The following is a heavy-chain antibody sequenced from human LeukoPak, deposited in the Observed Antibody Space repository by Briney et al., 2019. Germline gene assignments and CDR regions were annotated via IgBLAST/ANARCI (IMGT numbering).Heavy chain of an antibody. D-gene: IGHD5-18*01. Sequence: TSETLSLTCTVSGGSVDSYFWSWIRQPPGKGLEWLGYIYYSGSTNYNPSLKSRVTISVDTSKNQFSLKVNSVTAADTAVYYCARKGYSYGLGYWFDPWGQGTLVTVSS. V-gene: IGHV4-59*02. CDR2: IYYSGST. CDR1: GGSVDSYF. J-gene: IGHJ5*02. CDR3: ARKGYSYGLGYWFDP.